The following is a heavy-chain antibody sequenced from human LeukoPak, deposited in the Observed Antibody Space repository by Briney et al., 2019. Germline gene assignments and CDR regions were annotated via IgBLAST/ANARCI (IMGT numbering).Heavy chain of an antibody. CDR1: GGSISSYY. D-gene: IGHD3-16*01. V-gene: IGHV4-59*12. J-gene: IGHJ5*02. Sequence: PSETLSLTCTVSGGSISSYYWSWIRQPPGEGLEWIGYIFYSGSTNYNPSLKSRVTISVDNSKNQFSLKLSSVTAADTAVYYCARDRGLDEGISWFDPWGQGTLVTVSS. CDR2: IFYSGST. CDR3: ARDRGLDEGISWFDP.